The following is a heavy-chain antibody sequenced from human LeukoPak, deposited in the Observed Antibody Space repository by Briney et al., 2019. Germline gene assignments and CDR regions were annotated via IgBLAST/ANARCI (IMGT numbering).Heavy chain of an antibody. J-gene: IGHJ4*02. CDR3: AKDAQRGFDYSNSLDY. D-gene: IGHD4-11*01. V-gene: IGHV3-33*06. CDR1: RYTFSHSG. Sequence: PGGSLRLSCAPPRYTFSHSGMHWVRQAPGRGLEWVAVIWNDGSNKYYADSVKGRFTISRDNSKNTLYLQMNSLRAEDTAVYYCAKDAQRGFDYSNSLDYWGQGTLVTVSS. CDR2: IWNDGSNK.